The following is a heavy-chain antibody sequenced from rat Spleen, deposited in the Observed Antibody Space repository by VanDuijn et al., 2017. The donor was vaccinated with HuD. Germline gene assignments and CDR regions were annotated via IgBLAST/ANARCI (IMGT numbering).Heavy chain of an antibody. CDR1: GFTFSSFP. V-gene: IGHV5-46*01. J-gene: IGHJ1*01. D-gene: IGHD4-3*01. CDR2: ISTSGGST. CDR3: ARYNSGYWYFDF. Sequence: EVQLVESGGGLVQPGRSMKLSCAASGFTFSSFPMAWVRQAPTKGLEWVATISTSGGSTYYRDSVKGRFTISRDNAKSTLYLQMDSLRSEDTATYYCARYNSGYWYFDFWGPGTMVTVSS.